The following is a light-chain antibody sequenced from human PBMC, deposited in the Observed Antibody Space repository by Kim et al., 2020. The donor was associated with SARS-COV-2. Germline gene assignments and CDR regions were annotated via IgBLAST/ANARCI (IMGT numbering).Light chain of an antibody. J-gene: IGKJ1*01. CDR2: AAS. CDR1: QVIINC. CDR3: QQYNVHPRT. V-gene: IGKV1-9*01. Sequence: AYVENKVTIPYQDSQVIINCLAWYQHSPGKAPKLLIYAASTLESAVHSRFSGSGSGTEFTLTISILQPEDFATYSCQQYNVHPRTFGQGTKVDIK.